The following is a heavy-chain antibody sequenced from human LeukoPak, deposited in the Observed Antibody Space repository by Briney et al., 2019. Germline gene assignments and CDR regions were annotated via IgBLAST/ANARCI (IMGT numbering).Heavy chain of an antibody. J-gene: IGHJ4*02. CDR1: GYTFTTYV. Sequence: RASVRVSCMASGYTFTTYVISCVRQAPGQGLECVGWIIAYNGNTNYAQKLQGRVTMTTDTSTSTDYMGLWRLTTCEPATYSCTIDYSSSWTNFDYWGQGTLVTVSS. V-gene: IGHV1-18*01. CDR3: TIDYSSSWTNFDY. CDR2: IIAYNGNT. D-gene: IGHD6-13*01.